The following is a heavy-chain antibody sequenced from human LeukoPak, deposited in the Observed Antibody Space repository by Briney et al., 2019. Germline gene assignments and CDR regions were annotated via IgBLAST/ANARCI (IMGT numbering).Heavy chain of an antibody. Sequence: GGSLRLSCAASGFTFSDYAMTWVRQAPGKGLQWVSGISGSGASTYYGDSVKGWFIISRDNSKNTLYLQIDSLRAEDTAVYYCAKGASSGWLLYWFDPWGQGTLVTVSS. V-gene: IGHV3-23*01. D-gene: IGHD6-19*01. CDR1: GFTFSDYA. CDR2: ISGSGAST. J-gene: IGHJ5*02. CDR3: AKGASSGWLLYWFDP.